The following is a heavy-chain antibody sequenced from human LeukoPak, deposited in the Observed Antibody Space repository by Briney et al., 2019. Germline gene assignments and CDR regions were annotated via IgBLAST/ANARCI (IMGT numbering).Heavy chain of an antibody. CDR2: ISSSGSTI. J-gene: IGHJ4*02. Sequence: GGSLRLSCAASGFTFSSYGMNWVRQAPGKGLEWVSYISSSGSTIYYADSVKGRFTISRDNAKNSLYLQMNSLRAEDTAVYYCASVDIVAPGGWGQGTLVIVSS. CDR3: ASVDIVAPGG. CDR1: GFTFSSYG. D-gene: IGHD5-12*01. V-gene: IGHV3-48*04.